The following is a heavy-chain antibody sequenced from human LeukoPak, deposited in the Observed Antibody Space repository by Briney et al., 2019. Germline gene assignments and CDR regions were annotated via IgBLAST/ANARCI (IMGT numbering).Heavy chain of an antibody. J-gene: IGHJ4*02. CDR2: IYYSGST. CDR1: GGSTSSYY. V-gene: IGHV4-59*01. D-gene: IGHD3-22*01. CDR3: ARGGKYYYDSSGPMNY. Sequence: SETLSLTCTVSGGSTSSYYWSWIRQPPGKGLEWIGYIYYSGSTNYNPSLKSRVTISVDTSKNQFSLKLSSVTAADTAVYYCARGGKYYYDSSGPMNYWGQGTLVTVSS.